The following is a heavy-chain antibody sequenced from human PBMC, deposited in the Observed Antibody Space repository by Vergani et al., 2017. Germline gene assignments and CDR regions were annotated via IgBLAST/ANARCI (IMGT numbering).Heavy chain of an antibody. J-gene: IGHJ6*02. D-gene: IGHD3-16*02. V-gene: IGHV4-34*01. Sequence: QVQLQQWGAGLWKPSETLSLTCAVYGGSFSGYYWSWIRQPPGKGLEWIGEINHSGSTNYKPSLKSRVTISVDTSKNQFSLKMSSVTAADTAVYYCARRSRYDYVWGRYRSPPNPYGMDVGGQGTTVTVSS. CDR2: INHSGST. CDR1: GGSFSGYY. CDR3: ARRSRYDYVWGRYRSPPNPYGMDV.